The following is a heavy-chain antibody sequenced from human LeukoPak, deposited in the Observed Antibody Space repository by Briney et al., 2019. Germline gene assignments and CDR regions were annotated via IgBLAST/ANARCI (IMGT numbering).Heavy chain of an antibody. J-gene: IGHJ4*02. Sequence: SETLSLTCTVSGYSISSGYYWGWIRQPPGKGLEWIGSIYYSGSTYYNPSLKSRVTISVDTSKNQFSLKLSSVTAADTAVYYCARIAVAVYWGQGTLVTVSS. CDR2: IYYSGST. CDR1: GYSISSGYY. CDR3: ARIAVAVY. D-gene: IGHD6-19*01. V-gene: IGHV4-38-2*02.